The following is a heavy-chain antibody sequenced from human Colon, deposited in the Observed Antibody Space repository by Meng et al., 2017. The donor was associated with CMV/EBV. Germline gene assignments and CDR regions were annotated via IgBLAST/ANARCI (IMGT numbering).Heavy chain of an antibody. CDR1: GYIFTSYG. J-gene: IGHJ6*02. CDR3: ARGASSSSNGMDV. Sequence: ASVKVSCKVSGYIFTSYGISWARQAPGQGLEWMGWISAYSGKTNYAQKLQGRVIMTTDTSTNTAYMELRSLGSDDTAVYYCARGASSSSNGMDVWGQGTTVTVSS. CDR2: ISAYSGKT. D-gene: IGHD6-6*01. V-gene: IGHV1-18*01.